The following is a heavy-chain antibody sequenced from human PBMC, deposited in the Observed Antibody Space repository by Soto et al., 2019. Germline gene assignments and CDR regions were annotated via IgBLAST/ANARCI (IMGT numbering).Heavy chain of an antibody. Sequence: GGSLRLSCAASGFTFSSYAMSWVRQAPGKGLEWVSAISGSGGSTYYQNSGKGRFTISRDNSKNTLFLQMNSLGAEDTAVYYGAKELRYIAAACRSPFDYWGQGTLVTVSS. CDR2: ISGSGGST. CDR3: AKELRYIAAACRSPFDY. J-gene: IGHJ4*02. CDR1: GFTFSSYA. D-gene: IGHD6-13*01. V-gene: IGHV3-23*01.